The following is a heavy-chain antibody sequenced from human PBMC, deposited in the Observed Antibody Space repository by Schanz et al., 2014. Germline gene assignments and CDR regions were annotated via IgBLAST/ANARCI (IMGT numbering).Heavy chain of an antibody. CDR2: ISGSGGST. D-gene: IGHD2-2*01. J-gene: IGHJ4*02. CDR3: ARESSNDIVLVPGAVFDH. V-gene: IGHV3-23*04. Sequence: EVQLVESGGGLVQPGGSLRLSCAASGFTFGDYAMTWVRQAPGKGLEWVSAISGSGGSTYYADSVKGRFTISRDNSKNTVYLQMNSLRPGDTAVYYCARESSNDIVLVPGAVFDHWGQGILXTVSS. CDR1: GFTFGDYA.